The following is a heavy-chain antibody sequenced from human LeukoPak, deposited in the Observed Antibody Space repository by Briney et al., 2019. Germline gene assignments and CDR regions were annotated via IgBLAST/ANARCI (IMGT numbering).Heavy chain of an antibody. V-gene: IGHV4-59*12. D-gene: IGHD2-2*01. CDR1: GGSISSYY. J-gene: IGHJ4*02. CDR2: IYYSGST. Sequence: SETLSLTCTVSGGSISSYYWSWIRQPPGKGLEWIGYIYYSGSTNYNPSLKSRVTISVDTSKNQFSLKLSSVTAADTAVYYCARRVGDIVVVPAALTGGFDYWGQGTLVTVSS. CDR3: ARRVGDIVVVPAALTGGFDY.